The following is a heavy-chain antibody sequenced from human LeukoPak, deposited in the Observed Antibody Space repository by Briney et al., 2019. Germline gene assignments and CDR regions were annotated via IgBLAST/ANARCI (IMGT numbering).Heavy chain of an antibody. Sequence: SETLSLTCTVSGGSISSSSYYWGWIRQPPGKGLEWIGYIYHNGNTYYSPSLKSRVTISVDRSKNQLSLKLSSVTAADTAMYYCASGGYSYGLDYWGQGTLVTVSS. CDR2: IYHNGNT. V-gene: IGHV4-30-2*01. CDR3: ASGGYSYGLDY. J-gene: IGHJ4*02. D-gene: IGHD5-18*01. CDR1: GGSISSSSYY.